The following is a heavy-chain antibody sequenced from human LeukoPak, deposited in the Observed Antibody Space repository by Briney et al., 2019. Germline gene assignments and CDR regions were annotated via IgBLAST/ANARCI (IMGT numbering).Heavy chain of an antibody. Sequence: ASVKVSCKVSGYTLTELSMHWVRQAPGKGLEGMGGFDPEDGETIYAQKFQGRVTMTEDTSTSTAYMELRSLRSDDTAVYYCARQENIVVVGNSYYYYYYMDVWGKGTTVTVSS. V-gene: IGHV1-24*01. J-gene: IGHJ6*03. CDR1: GYTLTELS. CDR3: ARQENIVVVGNSYYYYYYMDV. CDR2: FDPEDGET. D-gene: IGHD2-15*01.